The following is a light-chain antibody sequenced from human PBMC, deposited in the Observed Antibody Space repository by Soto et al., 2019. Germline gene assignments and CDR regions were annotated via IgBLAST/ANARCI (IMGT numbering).Light chain of an antibody. CDR1: QDISSC. V-gene: IGKV1D-12*01. Sequence: DIQMTQSPSSVSASVGDRVIITCRASQDISSCLAWYQQKAGEAPKLLIFAASRLHSGVPSRFSGSVSGTDFTLTITNLQPEDFATYYCQQADSFPRTFGGGTKVEIK. J-gene: IGKJ4*01. CDR2: AAS. CDR3: QQADSFPRT.